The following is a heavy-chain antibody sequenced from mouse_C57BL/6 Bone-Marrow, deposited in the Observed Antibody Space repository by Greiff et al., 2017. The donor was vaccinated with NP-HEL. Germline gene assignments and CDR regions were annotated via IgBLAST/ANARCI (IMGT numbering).Heavy chain of an antibody. CDR2: IDPETGGT. V-gene: IGHV1-15*01. CDR1: GYTFTDYE. J-gene: IGHJ3*01. CDR3: THSYYGFAY. D-gene: IGHD1-1*01. Sequence: VQGVESGAELVRPGASVTLSCKASGYTFTDYEMHWVKQTPVHGLEWIGAIDPETGGTAYNQKFKGKAILTADKSSSTAYMELRSLTSEDSAVYYCTHSYYGFAYWGQGTLVTVSA.